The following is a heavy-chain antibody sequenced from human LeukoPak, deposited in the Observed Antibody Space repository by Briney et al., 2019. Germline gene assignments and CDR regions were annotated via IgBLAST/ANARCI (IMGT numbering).Heavy chain of an antibody. CDR2: IYYSGST. V-gene: IGHV4-59*01. D-gene: IGHD6-6*01. J-gene: IGHJ4*02. CDR3: ARVDPDSSSTLEVFDY. Sequence: PSETLSLTCTVSGGSISSYYWSWLRQPPGKGLAWVGYIYYSGSTNYNPSLKSRVTISVETSKTQFSLKLSSVTAADTAVYYCARVDPDSSSTLEVFDYWGQGTLVTVSS. CDR1: GGSISSYY.